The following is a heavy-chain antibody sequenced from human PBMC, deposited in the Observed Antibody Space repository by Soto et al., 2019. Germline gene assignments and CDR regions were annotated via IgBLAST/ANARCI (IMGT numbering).Heavy chain of an antibody. V-gene: IGHV4-59*01. Sequence: QVQLQESGPGLVKPSETLSLTCTVSGGSISNYYWSWIRQAPGKRLEWIGYIYYTTNYNPSLKSRVTISADTSKNQISLKLTSVTAADTAVYYCARTSTVAGGFDYWGQGTLVTVSS. D-gene: IGHD6-19*01. J-gene: IGHJ4*02. CDR1: GGSISNYY. CDR2: IYYTT. CDR3: ARTSTVAGGFDY.